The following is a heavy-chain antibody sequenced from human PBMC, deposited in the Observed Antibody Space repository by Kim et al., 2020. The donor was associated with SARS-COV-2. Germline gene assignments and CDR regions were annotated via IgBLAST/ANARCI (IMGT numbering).Heavy chain of an antibody. V-gene: IGHV4-34*01. CDR2: INHSGST. CDR1: GGSFSGYY. J-gene: IGHJ4*02. D-gene: IGHD3-3*01. Sequence: SETLSLTCAVYGGSFSGYYWSWIRQPPGKGLEWIGEINHSGSTNYNPSLKSRVTISVDTSKNQFSLKLSSVTAADTAVYYCARRDFWSGYPFDYWGQGTLVTVSS. CDR3: ARRDFWSGYPFDY.